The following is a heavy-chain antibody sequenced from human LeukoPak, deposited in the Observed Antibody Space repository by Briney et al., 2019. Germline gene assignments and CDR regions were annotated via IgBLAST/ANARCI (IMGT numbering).Heavy chain of an antibody. Sequence: PGGSLRLSCAASGFSFSSYWMYWVRQAPGKGLVWVARIRFDGAITRYADSVKGRFIISRDDARNSLFLQMNSLRAEDTAVYYCARDSRALAGATRYYFDFWGQGTLVTVSS. CDR2: IRFDGAIT. CDR1: GFSFSSYW. J-gene: IGHJ4*02. D-gene: IGHD1-26*01. V-gene: IGHV3-74*01. CDR3: ARDSRALAGATRYYFDF.